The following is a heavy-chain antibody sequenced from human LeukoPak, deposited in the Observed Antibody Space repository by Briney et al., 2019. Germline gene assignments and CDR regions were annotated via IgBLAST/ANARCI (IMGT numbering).Heavy chain of an antibody. J-gene: IGHJ4*02. CDR1: GGSISSYY. CDR2: IHTSGST. V-gene: IGHV4-4*07. Sequence: SETLSLTCTVSGGSISSYYWSWIRQPAGKGLEWIGRIHTSGSTNYNPSLKSRVTMSVDTSKNQFSLKLSSVTAADTAVYYCARVGGYYDSSGYLGYYFDYWGQGTLVTVSS. D-gene: IGHD3-22*01. CDR3: ARVGGYYDSSGYLGYYFDY.